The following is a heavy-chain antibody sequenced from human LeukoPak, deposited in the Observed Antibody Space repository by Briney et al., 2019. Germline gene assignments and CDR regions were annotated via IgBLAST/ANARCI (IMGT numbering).Heavy chain of an antibody. D-gene: IGHD6-13*01. CDR2: IYYSAST. J-gene: IGHJ5*02. CDR3: ARQAASYHSPNWFDP. V-gene: IGHV4-30-4*08. CDR1: GGSISSGDYY. Sequence: KPSETLSLTCTVSGGSISSGDYYWSWIRPPPGKGLEWVGNIYYSASTYYNPSLKRRVTISVDTPKNQFSLKLSSVTAADTAVYYCARQAASYHSPNWFDPWGQGTLVTVSS.